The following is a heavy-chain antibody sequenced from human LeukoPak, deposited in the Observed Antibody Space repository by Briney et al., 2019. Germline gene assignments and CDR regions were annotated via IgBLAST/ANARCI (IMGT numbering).Heavy chain of an antibody. J-gene: IGHJ4*02. D-gene: IGHD3-10*01. V-gene: IGHV1-24*01. Sequence: ASVKVSCKVSGYTLTELSMHWVRQAPGKGLEWMVGFDPEDGETIYAQKFQGRVTMTEDTSTDTAYMELSSLRSEDTAVYYCATGSLWFGDGEVMDWGQGTLVTVSS. CDR3: ATGSLWFGDGEVMD. CDR2: FDPEDGET. CDR1: GYTLTELS.